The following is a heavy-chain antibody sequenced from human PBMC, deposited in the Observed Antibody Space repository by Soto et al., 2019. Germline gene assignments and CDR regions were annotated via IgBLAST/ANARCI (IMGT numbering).Heavy chain of an antibody. CDR1: GFTFSNYA. V-gene: IGHV3-23*01. D-gene: IGHD3-9*01. J-gene: IGHJ4*02. Sequence: EMQLLESGGGLVQPGGSLRLSCADSGFTFSNYAMSWVRQAPGKGLEWVSTISASGGATFYGDSVKGRFTVSRDNSISKLFLQMSSLRAEDTAMYYCARDPLRYSGYCGLDYWGQGTLVTVSS. CDR3: ARDPLRYSGYCGLDY. CDR2: ISASGGAT.